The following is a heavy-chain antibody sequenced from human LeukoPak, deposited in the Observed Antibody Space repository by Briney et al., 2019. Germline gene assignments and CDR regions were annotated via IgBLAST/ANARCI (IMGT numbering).Heavy chain of an antibody. V-gene: IGHV1-46*01. CDR2: IKPTRGST. J-gene: IGHJ4*02. CDR3: ARVGGYNYGSYYFDD. Sequence: ASVKVSCKASGYPFADSYLHWVRQTPGQGLEWMGMIKPTRGSTQYAQKFQGRVIMTGDTSTTTVCMEINSLTSDDTAVYFCARVGGYNYGSYYFDDWGQGTLVTVSS. CDR1: GYPFADSY. D-gene: IGHD3-10*01.